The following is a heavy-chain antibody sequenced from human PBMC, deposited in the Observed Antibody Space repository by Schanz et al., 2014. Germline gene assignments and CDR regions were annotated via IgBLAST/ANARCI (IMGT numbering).Heavy chain of an antibody. D-gene: IGHD2-15*01. CDR2: IDADGNST. J-gene: IGHJ4*02. V-gene: IGHV3-74*01. CDR1: GFTFSNYW. CDR3: ARDLAGGGNDV. Sequence: EVQLVESGGGLVQPGGSLRLSCAASGFTFSNYWIHWVRQAPGKGLVWVSRIDADGNSTSYADSVKGRFTISRDNAKNALYLQMNSLRAEDTAVYYCARDLAGGGNDVWGQGTLVTVSS.